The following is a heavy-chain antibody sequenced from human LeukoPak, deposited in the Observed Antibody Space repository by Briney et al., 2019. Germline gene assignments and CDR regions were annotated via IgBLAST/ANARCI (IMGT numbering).Heavy chain of an antibody. CDR2: ISSSGSTI. CDR3: ASAHYGSGSYYFDY. Sequence: GGSLRLSCAASGSTFSDYYMSWIRQAPGKGLEWVSYISSSGSTIYYADSVKGRFTISRDNAKNSLYLQMNSLRAEDTAVYYCASAHYGSGSYYFDYWGQGTLVTVSS. CDR1: GSTFSDYY. J-gene: IGHJ4*02. D-gene: IGHD3-10*01. V-gene: IGHV3-11*01.